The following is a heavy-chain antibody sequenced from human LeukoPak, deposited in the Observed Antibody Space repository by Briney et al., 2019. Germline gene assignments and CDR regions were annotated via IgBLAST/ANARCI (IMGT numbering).Heavy chain of an antibody. CDR2: IYPGDSDT. D-gene: IGHD2-15*01. CDR3: ARLRRCSGGSCYPFDY. J-gene: IGHJ4*02. CDR1: GYSFTSYW. Sequence: GESMKISCKGSGYSFTSYWIGWVRQMPGKGLEWMGIIYPGDSDTRYSPSFQGQVTISADKSISTAYLQWSSLKASDTAMYYCARLRRCSGGSCYPFDYWGQGTLVTVSS. V-gene: IGHV5-51*01.